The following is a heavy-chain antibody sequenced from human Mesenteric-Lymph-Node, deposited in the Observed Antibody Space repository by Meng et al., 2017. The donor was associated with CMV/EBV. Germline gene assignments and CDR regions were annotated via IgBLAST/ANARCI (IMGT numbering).Heavy chain of an antibody. D-gene: IGHD4-23*01. CDR2: INHSGST. Sequence: QVALRRWGDGLLKPSETLSLTSAVYGGSFSGYYWSWIRQPPGKGLEWIGEINHSGSTNYNPSLKSRVTISVDTSKNQFSLKLSSVTAADTAVYYCARHQRWLKSEGGFNYWGQGTLVTVSS. CDR1: GGSFSGYY. J-gene: IGHJ4*02. CDR3: ARHQRWLKSEGGFNY. V-gene: IGHV4-34*01.